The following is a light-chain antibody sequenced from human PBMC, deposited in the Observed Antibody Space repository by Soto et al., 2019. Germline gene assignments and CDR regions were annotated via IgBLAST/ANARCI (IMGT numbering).Light chain of an antibody. Sequence: QSVLTQPPSASGTPGQRVTISCSGSSSNIGSNTVTWYQQLPGTAPKLLIYTNNQRPSGVPDRFSGSKSGTSASLAISGLQXXXXADYYCAAWDDSLNGWVFGGGTKL. V-gene: IGLV1-44*01. J-gene: IGLJ3*02. CDR2: TNN. CDR1: SSNIGSNT. CDR3: AAWDDSLNGWV.